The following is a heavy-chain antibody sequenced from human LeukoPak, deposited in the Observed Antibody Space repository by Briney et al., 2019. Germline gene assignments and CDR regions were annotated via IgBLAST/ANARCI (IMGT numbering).Heavy chain of an antibody. CDR3: AKLSDGSGLPYYLDY. J-gene: IGHJ4*02. Sequence: QSGGSLRLSCAASGFTFSSYWMSWVRQAPGKGLEWVANIKQDGSEKYYVDSVKGRFTISRDNAKNSLYLQMNSLRAEDTAIYICAKLSDGSGLPYYLDYWGQGTLVTVSS. CDR1: GFTFSSYW. D-gene: IGHD3-10*01. CDR2: IKQDGSEK. V-gene: IGHV3-7*03.